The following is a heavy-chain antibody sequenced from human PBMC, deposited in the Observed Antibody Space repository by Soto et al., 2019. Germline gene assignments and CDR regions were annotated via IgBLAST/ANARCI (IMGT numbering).Heavy chain of an antibody. CDR2: ISYNGGST. CDR3: AREAQRDAFDI. J-gene: IGHJ3*02. CDR1: GFTFSSYA. Sequence: GGSLRLSCAASGFTFSSYAMHWVRQAPGKGLEYVSVISYNGGSTYYADSVKGRFTISRDNSKNTLYLQMNSLRAEDMAVYYCAREAQRDAFDIWGQGTMVTVSS. V-gene: IGHV3-64*02.